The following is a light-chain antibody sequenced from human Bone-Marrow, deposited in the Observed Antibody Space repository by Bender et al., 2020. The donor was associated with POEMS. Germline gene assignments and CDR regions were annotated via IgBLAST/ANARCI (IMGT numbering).Light chain of an antibody. J-gene: IGLJ3*02. CDR1: SYNIGTNP. CDR3: AAWEDSLNGWV. CDR2: RNS. Sequence: QSVLTQPPSASGTPGQRVTISCSGSSYNIGTNPVNWYQQLPGTAPKVLIYRNSQRASGVPDRFSGSKSGTSASLAISGLRSEDESDYYCAAWEDSLNGWVFGGGTKLTVL. V-gene: IGLV1-44*01.